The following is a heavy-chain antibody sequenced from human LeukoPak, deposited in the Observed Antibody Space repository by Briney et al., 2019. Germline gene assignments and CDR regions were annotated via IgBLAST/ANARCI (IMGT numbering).Heavy chain of an antibody. J-gene: IGHJ4*02. CDR3: ARARGIVGAMDYLDY. CDR2: IIPIFGTA. V-gene: IGHV1-69*13. CDR1: GGTFSSYA. Sequence: SVKVSCKASGGTFSSYAISWVRQAPGQGLEWMGGIIPIFGTANYAQKFQGRVTITADESTSTAYMELSSLRSEDTAVYYCARARGIVGAMDYLDYWGQGTLVTVSS. D-gene: IGHD1-26*01.